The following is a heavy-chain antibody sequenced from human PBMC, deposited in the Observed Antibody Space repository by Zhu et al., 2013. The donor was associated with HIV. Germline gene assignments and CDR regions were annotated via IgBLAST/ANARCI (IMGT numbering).Heavy chain of an antibody. CDR3: ATAFGRILPRGYYYGMDV. CDR2: FDPEDGET. V-gene: IGHV1-24*01. Sequence: QVQLVQSGAEVKKPGASVKVSCKVSGYTLTELSMHWVRQAPGKGLEWMGGFDPEDGETIYAQKFQGRVTMTEDTSTDTAYMELSSLRSEDTAVYYCATAFGRILPRGYYYGMDVWGQGTTVTVSS. D-gene: IGHD2-15*01. J-gene: IGHJ6*02. CDR1: GYTLTELS.